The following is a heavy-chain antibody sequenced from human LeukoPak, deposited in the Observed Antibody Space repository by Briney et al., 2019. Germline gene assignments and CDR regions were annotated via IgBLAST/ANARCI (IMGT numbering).Heavy chain of an antibody. CDR2: IYSGGST. D-gene: IGHD3-22*01. CDR3: ARYFYDSSGYPYYFDY. V-gene: IGHV3-53*01. J-gene: IGHJ4*02. CDR1: GFTVSSNY. Sequence: QPGVCLRLSCVASGFTVSSNYMSWVRQAPGKGLEWVSVIYSGGSTYYAHSVKGRFTISKDNSKNTLYLQMNSLRAEDTAVYYCARYFYDSSGYPYYFDYWGQGTLVTV.